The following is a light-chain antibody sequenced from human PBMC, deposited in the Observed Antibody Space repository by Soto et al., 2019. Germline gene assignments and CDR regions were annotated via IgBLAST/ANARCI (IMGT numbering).Light chain of an antibody. Sequence: EIVLTQSPGTLSLSPGERATLSCRASQSVSSSYLAWYQQKPGQAPSLLIYGASSRATGIPDRFSGSGSATVFTLTISRLEPGDFAVYYCQQYGSSPRTFGQGTKVDIK. CDR3: QQYGSSPRT. CDR2: GAS. V-gene: IGKV3-20*01. J-gene: IGKJ1*01. CDR1: QSVSSSY.